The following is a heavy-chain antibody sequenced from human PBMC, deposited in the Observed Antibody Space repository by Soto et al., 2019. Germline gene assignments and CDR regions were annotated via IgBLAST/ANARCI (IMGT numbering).Heavy chain of an antibody. V-gene: IGHV4-4*02. Sequence: TLSVTCAVCGGSISSSNWWSWVRQPPGKGLEWIGEIYHSGSTNYNPSLKSRVTISVDKSKSQFSLKLSSVTAADTAVYYCARESITMVRGGNWFDPWGQETLVTVSS. D-gene: IGHD3-10*01. J-gene: IGHJ5*02. CDR3: ARESITMVRGGNWFDP. CDR2: IYHSGST. CDR1: GGSISSSNW.